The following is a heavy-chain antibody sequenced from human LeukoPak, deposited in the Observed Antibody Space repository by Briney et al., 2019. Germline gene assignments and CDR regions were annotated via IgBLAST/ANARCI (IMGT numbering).Heavy chain of an antibody. Sequence: PGGSLRLSCAASGFTFSSYAMSWVRQAPGKGLEWVSAISGSGGSTYYADSVKGRFTISRDNSKNTLYLQMNSLRAEDTAVYHCAKADIITMVRGATLDAFDIWGQGTMVTVSS. D-gene: IGHD3-10*01. V-gene: IGHV3-23*01. CDR3: AKADIITMVRGATLDAFDI. J-gene: IGHJ3*02. CDR1: GFTFSSYA. CDR2: ISGSGGST.